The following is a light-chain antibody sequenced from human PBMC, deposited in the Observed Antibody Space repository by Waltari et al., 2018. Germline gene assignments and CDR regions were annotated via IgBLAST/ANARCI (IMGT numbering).Light chain of an antibody. CDR3: SSDTTSGSYV. CDR2: DVT. J-gene: IGLJ1*01. V-gene: IGLV2-14*03. CDR1: SSHVGAFNH. Sequence: QSVLTQPASVSESPGQSITIPCTGTSSHVGAFNHVSWYQQQPDKAPKLLIYDVTIRPSGVPDRFSGTKSGHTASLTISGLQVDDEADYYCSSDTTSGSYVFASGTKVTVL.